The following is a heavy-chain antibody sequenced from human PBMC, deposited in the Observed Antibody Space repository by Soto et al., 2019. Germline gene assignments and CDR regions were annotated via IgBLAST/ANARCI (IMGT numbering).Heavy chain of an antibody. V-gene: IGHV3-7*01. CDR3: GRDEVRNGVGV. Sequence: EVRLVESGGGLVQPGGSLRLSCVASGFTFTGYWMSWVRQAPGKGLEWVANIKGDGSEKKYVDSVKGRFTISRDNAHNSVSLQMNSLRAEDTALYYCGRDEVRNGVGVWGQGTTVTVSS. CDR1: GFTFTGYW. J-gene: IGHJ6*02. CDR2: IKGDGSEK.